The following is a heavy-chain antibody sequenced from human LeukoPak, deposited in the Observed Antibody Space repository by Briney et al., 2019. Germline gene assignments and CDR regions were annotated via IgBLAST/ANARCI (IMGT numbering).Heavy chain of an antibody. Sequence: GASVKVSCKASGGTFSSYAISWVRQAPGQGLEWMGGLIPIFGTANYAQKFQGRVTITTDESTSTAYMELTTLRSEDTAVYSCASGRYSYGSTVIPSSYSYMDVWGKGTTVPVSS. V-gene: IGHV1-69*05. CDR2: LIPIFGTA. CDR1: GGTFSSYA. D-gene: IGHD5-18*01. CDR3: ASGRYSYGSTVIPSSYSYMDV. J-gene: IGHJ6*03.